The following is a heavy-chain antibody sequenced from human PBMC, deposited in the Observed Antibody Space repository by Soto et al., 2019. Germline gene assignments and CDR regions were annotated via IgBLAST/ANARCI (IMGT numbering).Heavy chain of an antibody. J-gene: IGHJ6*02. CDR2: IIPIFGTA. CDR3: ARGYCSSTSCQGYYYYYGMDV. D-gene: IGHD2-2*01. V-gene: IGHV1-69*13. Sequence: SVKVSCKASGYTFTSYGISWVRQAPGQGLEWMGGIIPIFGTANYAQKFQGRVTITADESTSTAYMELSSLRSEDTAVYYCARGYCSSTSCQGYYYYYGMDVWGQGTTVTVSS. CDR1: GYTFTSYG.